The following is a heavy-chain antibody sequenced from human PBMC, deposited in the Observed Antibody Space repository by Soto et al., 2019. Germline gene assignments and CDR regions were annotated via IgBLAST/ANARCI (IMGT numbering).Heavy chain of an antibody. CDR3: ARSCCREQNWFDP. D-gene: IGHD2-15*01. V-gene: IGHV3-74*01. CDR1: GVTISGYW. CDR2: ISSDGSRT. Sequence: EVQLVESGGDLVQPGGSLRLSCAASGVTISGYWMHWVRQAPGKGLVWVSRISSDGSRTDYADSVKGRFTISRDNAMNTVHLQMNSLRVDDTAVYYCARSCCREQNWFDPWGQGTLVTVSS. J-gene: IGHJ5*02.